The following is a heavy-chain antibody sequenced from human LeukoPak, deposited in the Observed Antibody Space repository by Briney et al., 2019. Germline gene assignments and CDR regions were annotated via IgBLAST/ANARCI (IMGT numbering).Heavy chain of an antibody. D-gene: IGHD2-2*01. CDR1: GRSISSYY. CDR3: ASDSSEYYYYGMDV. Sequence: SDTLSLTCTVSGRSISSYYWSWLRHPAGKGLEGIGRIYTSGSTKYNPSLKSRVSMSVDTYKKQLSLELSFVTAADTAVYYCASDSSEYYYYGMDVWGEGTTVSVSS. CDR2: IYTSGST. J-gene: IGHJ6*04. V-gene: IGHV4-4*07.